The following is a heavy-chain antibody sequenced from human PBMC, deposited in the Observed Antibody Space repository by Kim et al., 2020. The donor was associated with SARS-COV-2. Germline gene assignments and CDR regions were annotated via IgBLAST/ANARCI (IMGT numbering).Heavy chain of an antibody. CDR2: ISSSGSTI. CDR1: GFTLSTYE. D-gene: IGHD1-26*01. V-gene: IGHV3-48*03. Sequence: GGSLRLSCAATGFTLSTYEMNWVRQAPGKGLEWVSHISSSGSTIYYADSVKGRFTLSRENAKNSLYLQMNSLRAEDTGVYYCARAFGGSYPGGKYYYGMDVWGQGTTVTVSS. J-gene: IGHJ6*02. CDR3: ARAFGGSYPGGKYYYGMDV.